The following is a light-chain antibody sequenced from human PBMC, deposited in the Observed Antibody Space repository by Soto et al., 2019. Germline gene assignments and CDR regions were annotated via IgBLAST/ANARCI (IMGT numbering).Light chain of an antibody. V-gene: IGKV1-27*01. J-gene: IGKJ1*01. CDR3: QKYNSAQWT. Sequence: DIQMTQSPSSLSASVGDRVTITCRASQGISNYLAWYQQKPGKVPKLLIYAASTLQSGVPSRFSGIGSGTDFTLTISSLQPEDVATYYCQKYNSAQWTFGQGTKVEIK. CDR1: QGISNY. CDR2: AAS.